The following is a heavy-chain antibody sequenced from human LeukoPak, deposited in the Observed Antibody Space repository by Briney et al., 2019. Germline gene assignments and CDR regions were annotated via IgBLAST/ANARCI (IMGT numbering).Heavy chain of an antibody. Sequence: SETLSLTCAVYGGSFSGYCWSWIRQPPGKGLEWIGEINHSGSTNYNPSLKSRVTISVDTSKNQFSLKLSSVTAADTAVYYCASGRYIDYWGQGTLVTVSS. V-gene: IGHV4-34*01. D-gene: IGHD1-20*01. CDR3: ASGRYIDY. CDR1: GGSFSGYC. J-gene: IGHJ4*02. CDR2: INHSGST.